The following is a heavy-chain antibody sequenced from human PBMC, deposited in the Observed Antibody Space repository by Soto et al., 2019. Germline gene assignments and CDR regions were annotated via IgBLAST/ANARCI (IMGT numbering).Heavy chain of an antibody. CDR2: IRTKANSYAT. Sequence: PGGSLRLSCAASGFTFSGSAIHWVRQASGKGLEWVGHIRTKANSYATAYAASVKGRFTISRDDSKNTAYLQMNSLKTEDTAVYYCTRLTAPNPSSSDWGQGTLVTVSS. CDR3: TRLTAPNPSSSD. J-gene: IGHJ4*02. CDR1: GFTFSGSA. V-gene: IGHV3-73*01. D-gene: IGHD2-2*01.